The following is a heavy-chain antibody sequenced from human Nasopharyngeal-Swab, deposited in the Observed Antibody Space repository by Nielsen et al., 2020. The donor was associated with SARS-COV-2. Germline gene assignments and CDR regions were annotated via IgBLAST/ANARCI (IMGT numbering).Heavy chain of an antibody. CDR2: ISSSSSYI. CDR3: ARDQAAAGTMCY. J-gene: IGHJ4*02. D-gene: IGHD6-13*01. Sequence: GESLKISCAASGFTFSDYYMSWIRQAPGKGLEWVSYISSSSSYIYYADSVKGRFTISRDNAKNSLYLQMNSLRAEDTAVYYCARDQAAAGTMCYWGQGTLVTVSS. V-gene: IGHV3-11*06. CDR1: GFTFSDYY.